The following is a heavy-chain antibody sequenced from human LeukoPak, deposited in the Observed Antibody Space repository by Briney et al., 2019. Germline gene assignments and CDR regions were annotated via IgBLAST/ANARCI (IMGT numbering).Heavy chain of an antibody. J-gene: IGHJ4*02. CDR2: IYYSGST. D-gene: IGHD3-3*01. V-gene: IGHV4-30-4*01. CDR3: ASLPRSGFPYYFDY. Sequence: SETLSLTCTVSGGSISNGDYYWSWIRQPPGKGLEWIVYIYYSGSTYYNPSLKSRVTISVDTSENQFSLKLSPVTAADTAVYYCASLPRSGFPYYFDYWGQGTLVTVSS. CDR1: GGSISNGDYY.